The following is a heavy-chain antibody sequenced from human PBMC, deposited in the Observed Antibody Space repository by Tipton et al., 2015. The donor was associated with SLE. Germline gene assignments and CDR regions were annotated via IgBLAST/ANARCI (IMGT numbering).Heavy chain of an antibody. Sequence: SLRLSCAASGFNFRDAWMTWVRQAPGKGPEWIGLMKSKSFGETTNYAAPVKGRFTISRDDSKNTLYLQMNSLRAEDTAVYYCAGQLVPYYYGMDVWGQGTTVTVSS. CDR3: AGQLVPYYYGMDV. V-gene: IGHV3-15*01. CDR2: MKSKSFGETT. D-gene: IGHD6-6*01. J-gene: IGHJ6*02. CDR1: GFNFRDAW.